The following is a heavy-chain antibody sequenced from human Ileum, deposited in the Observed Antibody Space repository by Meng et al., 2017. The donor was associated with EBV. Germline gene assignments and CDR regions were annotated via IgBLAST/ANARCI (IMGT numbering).Heavy chain of an antibody. J-gene: IGHJ4*02. CDR3: AMGPDYAKTGY. CDR2: ICYTDYT. CDR1: GGSISSSNYC. Sequence: QESGPGLVKHCETLSLTCSGSGGSISSSNYCWGWIRQPPGKGLEWIQSICYTDYTYYNPSLKSRVTISADKSKNQFSLRLNSLTAADTAVYYCAMGPDYAKTGYWGQGTLVTVSS. V-gene: IGHV4-39*01. D-gene: IGHD4-17*01.